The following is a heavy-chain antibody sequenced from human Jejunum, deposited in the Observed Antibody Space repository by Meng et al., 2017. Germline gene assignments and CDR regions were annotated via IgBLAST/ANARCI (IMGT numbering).Heavy chain of an antibody. Sequence: VQLRSGGAGAVTPAETRSLTCAVSGGSIESNNWWTWIRQPPGQGLEWIGEVYHSGSTHYNPSLQSRVTISIDNSKNRFSLSLNSVTAADTAIYYCARADYVRYFDLWGRGTLVTVSS. V-gene: IGHV4-4*02. D-gene: IGHD3-10*02. CDR1: GGSIESNNW. CDR3: ARADYVRYFDL. CDR2: VYHSGST. J-gene: IGHJ2*01.